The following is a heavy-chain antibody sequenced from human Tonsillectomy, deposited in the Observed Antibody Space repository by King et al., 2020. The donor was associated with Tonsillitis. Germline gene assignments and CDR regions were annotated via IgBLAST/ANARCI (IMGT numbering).Heavy chain of an antibody. Sequence: VQLVESGGGLVQPGGSLRLSCAASGFTVSSNYMSWVRQAPGKGLVWGSVFYSGGSTYYADSVKGRFTITRHNSKNTLHLQMNSLRAEDTAVYYCARGLGYFDYWGQGTLVTVSS. J-gene: IGHJ4*02. CDR1: GFTVSSNY. V-gene: IGHV3-66*01. CDR2: FYSGGST. CDR3: ARGLGYFDY. D-gene: IGHD3-9*01.